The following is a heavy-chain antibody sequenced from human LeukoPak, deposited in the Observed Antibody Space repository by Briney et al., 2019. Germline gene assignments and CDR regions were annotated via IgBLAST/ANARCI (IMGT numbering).Heavy chain of an antibody. V-gene: IGHV3-23*01. D-gene: IGHD6-19*01. CDR1: GFTFSSYA. Sequence: PGGSLRLSCAASGFTFSSYAMSWVRQAPGKGLEWVSGISGSGFSTDYADSVKGRFTISRDNSKNTLYLQMNSLRAEDTAVYYCARVVAVAGLASNFDYWGQGTLVTVSS. CDR2: ISGSGFST. J-gene: IGHJ4*02. CDR3: ARVVAVAGLASNFDY.